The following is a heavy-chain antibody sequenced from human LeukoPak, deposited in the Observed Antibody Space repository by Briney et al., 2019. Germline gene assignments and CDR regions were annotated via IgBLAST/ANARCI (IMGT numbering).Heavy chain of an antibody. CDR2: IYPDDSDT. CDR3: ARSLVEMATIEGFGY. J-gene: IGHJ4*02. Sequence: PGESLKISCKGSGYSFTSYWIGWVRQMPGKGLEWMGIIYPDDSDTRYSPSFQGQVTISADKSISTAYLQWSSLKASDTAMYYCARSLVEMATIEGFGYWGQGTLVTVSS. V-gene: IGHV5-51*01. D-gene: IGHD5-24*01. CDR1: GYSFTSYW.